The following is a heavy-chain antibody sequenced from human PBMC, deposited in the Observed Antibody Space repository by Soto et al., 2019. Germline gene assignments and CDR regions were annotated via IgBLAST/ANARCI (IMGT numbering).Heavy chain of an antibody. V-gene: IGHV3-33*01. CDR2: IWYDGSNK. Sequence: PGGSVRLSCAASGFTFSSYGMHWVRQAPGKGLEWVAVIWYDGSNKYYADSVKGRFTISRDNSKNTLYLQMNSLRAEDTAVYYCARDGVLRFLEWTYYYYYGMDVWGQGTTVTVSS. CDR1: GFTFSSYG. J-gene: IGHJ6*02. CDR3: ARDGVLRFLEWTYYYYYGMDV. D-gene: IGHD3-3*01.